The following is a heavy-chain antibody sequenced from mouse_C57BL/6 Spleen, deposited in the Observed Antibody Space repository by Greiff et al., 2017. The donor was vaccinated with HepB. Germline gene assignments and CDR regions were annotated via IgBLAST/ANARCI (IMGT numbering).Heavy chain of an antibody. J-gene: IGHJ2*01. CDR2: ISSGSSTI. V-gene: IGHV5-17*01. CDR3: ASYGYYFDY. CDR1: GFTFSDYG. D-gene: IGHD1-1*02. Sequence: EVKLVESGGGLVKPGGSLKLSCAASGFTFSDYGMHWVRQAPEKGLEWVAYISSGSSTIYYADTVKGRFTISRDNAKNNLFLQMTSLRSEDTAMYYCASYGYYFDYWGQGTTLTVSS.